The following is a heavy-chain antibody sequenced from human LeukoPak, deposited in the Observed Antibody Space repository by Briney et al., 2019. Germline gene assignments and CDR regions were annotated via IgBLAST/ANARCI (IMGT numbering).Heavy chain of an antibody. CDR2: IYYSGST. CDR3: ARDAPSRDGYNDYYMDV. CDR1: GGSISSYY. J-gene: IGHJ6*03. D-gene: IGHD5-24*01. Sequence: SETLSLTCTVSGGSISSYYWSWIRQPPGKELEWIGYIYYSGSTNYNPSLKSRVTISVDTSKNQFSLKLSSVTAADTAVYYCARDAPSRDGYNDYYMDVWGKGTTVTVSS. V-gene: IGHV4-59*01.